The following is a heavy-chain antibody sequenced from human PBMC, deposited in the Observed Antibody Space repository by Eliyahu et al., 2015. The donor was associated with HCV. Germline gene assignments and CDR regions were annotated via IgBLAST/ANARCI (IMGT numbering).Heavy chain of an antibody. CDR1: GGSXSTANYY. V-gene: IGHV4-31*03. Sequence: QLQLQESGPGLVKPSQTLSLTCXVSGGSXSTANYYWTWIRQHPGEGLEWIGYIYYSGSTYYNPSLKSRVTISVDTSKNQFSLKLNSVTAADAAVYYCARDRVVSSHWYLDLWGRGTLVTVSS. J-gene: IGHJ2*01. CDR3: ARDRVVSSHWYLDL. D-gene: IGHD3-3*01. CDR2: IYYSGST.